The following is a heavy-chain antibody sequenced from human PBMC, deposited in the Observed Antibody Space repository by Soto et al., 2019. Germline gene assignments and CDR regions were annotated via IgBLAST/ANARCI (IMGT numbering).Heavy chain of an antibody. D-gene: IGHD6-19*01. CDR1: GGTLSSYT. V-gene: IGHV1-69*02. J-gene: IGHJ1*01. Sequence: SVKVSCKASGGTLSSYTFSWVRQAPGQGLEWMGRVIPNLGVTNYAKKFQGRFTIVVDTSTSTAYMELNSLRYEDTAVYYCARHFPSGWYFQHWGQGTLVTVSS. CDR3: ARHFPSGWYFQH. CDR2: VIPNLGVT.